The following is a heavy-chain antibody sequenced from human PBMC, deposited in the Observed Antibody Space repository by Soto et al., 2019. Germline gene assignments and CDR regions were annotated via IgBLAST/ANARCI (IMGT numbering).Heavy chain of an antibody. CDR1: GGSISSGDYY. CDR2: IYYSGST. V-gene: IGHV4-30-4*01. Sequence: SETLSLTCTVSGGSISSGDYYWSWIRQPPGKGLEWIGYIYYSGSTYYNPSLKSRVTISVDTSTNQFSLKLSSVTAADPAVYYCARDRPPHPGGGSYFFDYGGQGALVTVSS. D-gene: IGHD1-26*01. J-gene: IGHJ4*02. CDR3: ARDRPPHPGGGSYFFDY.